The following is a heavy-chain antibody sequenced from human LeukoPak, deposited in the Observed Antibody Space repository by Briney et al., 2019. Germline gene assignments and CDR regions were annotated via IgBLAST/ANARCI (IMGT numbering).Heavy chain of an antibody. J-gene: IGHJ4*02. Sequence: SETLSLTCTVSGGSISSYYWSWIRQPPGKGLEWIGYIYYSGSTDYNPSLKSRVTISVDTSRNQFSLRLSSVTAADTAVYYCARVTGYMTEDFFDYWGQGILVTVSS. CDR1: GGSISSYY. CDR2: IYYSGST. D-gene: IGHD6-13*01. CDR3: ARVTGYMTEDFFDY. V-gene: IGHV4-59*01.